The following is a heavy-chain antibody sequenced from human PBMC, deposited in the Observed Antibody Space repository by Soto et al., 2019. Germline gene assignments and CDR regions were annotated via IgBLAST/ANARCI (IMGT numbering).Heavy chain of an antibody. D-gene: IGHD6-13*01. CDR2: ISGSGGST. V-gene: IGHV3-23*01. CDR3: AKRDSSSRYYYYGMDV. CDR1: GFTVTTNY. Sequence: GGSLRLSCAASGFTVTTNYMTWVRQAPGKGLEWVSAISGSGGSTYYADSVKGRFTISRDNSKNTLYLQMNSLRAEDTAVYYCAKRDSSSRYYYYGMDVWGQGTTVTVSS. J-gene: IGHJ6*02.